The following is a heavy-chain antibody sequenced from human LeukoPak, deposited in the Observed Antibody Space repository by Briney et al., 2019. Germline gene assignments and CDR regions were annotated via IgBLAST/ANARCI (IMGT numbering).Heavy chain of an antibody. V-gene: IGHV1-46*01. CDR3: ARESAVTYYDFWSGYYNSWFDP. J-gene: IGHJ5*02. CDR2: INPSGGST. CDR1: GYTFTSYY. Sequence: ASVKVSCKASGYTFTSYYMHWVRQAPGQGPEWMGIINPSGGSTSYAQKFQGRVTMTRDTSTSTVYMELSSLRSEDTAVYYCARESAVTYYDFWSGYYNSWFDPWGQGTLVTVSS. D-gene: IGHD3-3*01.